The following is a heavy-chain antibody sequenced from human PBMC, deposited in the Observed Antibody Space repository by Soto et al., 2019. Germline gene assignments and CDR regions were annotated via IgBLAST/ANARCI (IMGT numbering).Heavy chain of an antibody. CDR3: ARIQSPARIDDYYYYYGTDV. J-gene: IGHJ6*02. Sequence: ASGPTLVNPTQTLTLTCTFSGFSLSTSGMCVSWIRQPPGKALEWLARIDWDDDKYYSTSLKTRLTISKDTSKNQVVLTMTNMDPVDTATYYCARIQSPARIDDYYYYYGTDVWGQGTTVTVSS. CDR2: IDWDDDK. V-gene: IGHV2-70*11. CDR1: GFSLSTSGMC.